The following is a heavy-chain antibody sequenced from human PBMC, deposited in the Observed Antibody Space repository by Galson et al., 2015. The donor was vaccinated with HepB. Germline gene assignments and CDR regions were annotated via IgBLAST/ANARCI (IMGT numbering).Heavy chain of an antibody. V-gene: IGHV2-5*02. CDR2: IYWDDDK. CDR3: ARGIWSGYYSHWFDP. D-gene: IGHD3-3*01. CDR1: GFSLSTSGVG. Sequence: VKPTQTLTLTCTFSGFSLSTSGVGVGWIRQPPGKALEWLALIYWDDDKRYSPSLKSRLTITKDTSKNQVVLTMTNMDPVDTATYYCARGIWSGYYSHWFDPWGQGTLVTVSS. J-gene: IGHJ5*02.